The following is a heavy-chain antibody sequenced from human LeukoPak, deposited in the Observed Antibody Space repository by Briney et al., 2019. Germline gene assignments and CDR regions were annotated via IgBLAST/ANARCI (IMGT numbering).Heavy chain of an antibody. D-gene: IGHD4-17*01. Sequence: SETLSLTCTVSGGSISSGDYYWSWIRQPPGKGLEWIGYIYYSGSTNYNPSLKSRVTISVDTSKNQFSLKLSSVTAADTAVYYCARVRSNGDYSPYFDYWGQGTLVTVSS. CDR3: ARVRSNGDYSPYFDY. V-gene: IGHV4-61*08. CDR1: GGSISSGDYY. CDR2: IYYSGST. J-gene: IGHJ4*02.